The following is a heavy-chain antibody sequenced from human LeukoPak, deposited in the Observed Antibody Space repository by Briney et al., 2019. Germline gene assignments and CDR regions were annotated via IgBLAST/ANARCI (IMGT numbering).Heavy chain of an antibody. V-gene: IGHV4-34*01. CDR2: INHSGST. CDR3: ARGLGYFSGGSCYAY. Sequence: SETLSLTCAVYGGSFSGYYWSWIRQPPGKGLEWIGEINHSGSTNYNPSLKSRVTISVYTSKNQFSLKLSSVTAADTAVYYCARGLGYFSGGSCYAYWGQGTLVTVSS. J-gene: IGHJ4*02. CDR1: GGSFSGYY. D-gene: IGHD2-15*01.